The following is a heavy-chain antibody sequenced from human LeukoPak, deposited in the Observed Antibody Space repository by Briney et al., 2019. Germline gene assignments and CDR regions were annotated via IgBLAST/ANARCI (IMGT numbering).Heavy chain of an antibody. CDR2: ISSYSYT. J-gene: IGHJ4*02. CDR3: ARRDDLDY. CDR1: GGSVGSNY. D-gene: IGHD1-1*01. V-gene: IGHV3-11*03. Sequence: LSLTCSVSGGSVGSNYWSWIRQAPGKGLEWVSYISSYSYTNYADSVKGRFAISRDNTKNSLYLQMNSLRAEDTAVYYCARRDDLDYWGQGTLVTVSS.